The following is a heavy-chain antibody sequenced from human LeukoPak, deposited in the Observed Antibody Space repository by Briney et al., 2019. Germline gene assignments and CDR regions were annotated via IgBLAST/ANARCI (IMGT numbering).Heavy chain of an antibody. D-gene: IGHD4-11*01. Sequence: PGGSLRLSCAASGFTFSNYWMSWVRQAPGKGLEWAANIKQDGTEIYYVDSVKGRFTISRDSAKNSLYLQMNSLRGEDTAVYYCARGGPTPFYFDYWGQGTLVTVSS. CDR3: ARGGPTPFYFDY. CDR2: IKQDGTEI. J-gene: IGHJ4*02. V-gene: IGHV3-7*01. CDR1: GFTFSNYW.